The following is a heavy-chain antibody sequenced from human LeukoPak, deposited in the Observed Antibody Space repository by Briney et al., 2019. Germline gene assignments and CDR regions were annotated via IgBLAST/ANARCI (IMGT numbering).Heavy chain of an antibody. CDR1: GYTFTGYY. J-gene: IGHJ4*02. Sequence: GASVKVSCKASGYTFTGYYMHWVRQAPGQGLEWMGGINPNSGGTNYAQKFQGWVTMTRDTSISTAYMELSRLRSDDTAVYYCARGPHTLGATGSFDYWGQGTLVTVSS. D-gene: IGHD1-26*01. V-gene: IGHV1-2*04. CDR3: ARGPHTLGATGSFDY. CDR2: INPNSGGT.